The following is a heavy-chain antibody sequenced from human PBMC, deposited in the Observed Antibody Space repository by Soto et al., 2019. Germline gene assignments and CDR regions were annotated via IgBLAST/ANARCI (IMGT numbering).Heavy chain of an antibody. Sequence: GASVKVSCKASGYTCTGYYMHWVRQAPGQGLEWMEWINPNSGGTNYAQKFQGRVTMTRDTSISTAYMELSRLRSDDTAVYYCARDGYYGSGSSDAYYYYYDMDVWGQGTTVTVSS. J-gene: IGHJ6*02. CDR3: ARDGYYGSGSSDAYYYYYDMDV. V-gene: IGHV1-2*02. D-gene: IGHD3-10*01. CDR2: INPNSGGT. CDR1: GYTCTGYY.